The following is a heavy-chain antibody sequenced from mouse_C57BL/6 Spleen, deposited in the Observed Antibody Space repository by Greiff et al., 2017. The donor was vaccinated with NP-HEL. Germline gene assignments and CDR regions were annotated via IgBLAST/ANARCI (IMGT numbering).Heavy chain of an antibody. CDR1: GYTFTDYY. CDR3: ARGGSNYVPSFAY. V-gene: IGHV1-26*01. J-gene: IGHJ3*01. Sequence: EVQLQQSGPELVKPGASVKISCKASGYTFTDYYMNWVKQSHGKSLEWIGDINPNNGGTSYNQKFKGKATLTVDKSSSTAYMELRSLTSEDSAVYYCARGGSNYVPSFAYWGQGTLVTVSA. CDR2: INPNNGGT. D-gene: IGHD2-5*01.